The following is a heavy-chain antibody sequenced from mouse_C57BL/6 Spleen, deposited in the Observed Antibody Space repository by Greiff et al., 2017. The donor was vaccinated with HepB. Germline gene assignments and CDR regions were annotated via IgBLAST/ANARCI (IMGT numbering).Heavy chain of an antibody. CDR1: GFTFSDYG. CDR3: ARDTVVGYFDV. V-gene: IGHV5-17*01. J-gene: IGHJ1*03. Sequence: DVHLVESGGGLVKPGGSLKLSCAASGFTFSDYGMHWVRQAPEKGLEWVAYISSGSSTIYYADTVKGRFTISRDNAKNTLFLQMTSLRSEDTAMYYCARDTVVGYFDVWGTGTTVTVSS. CDR2: ISSGSSTI. D-gene: IGHD1-1*01.